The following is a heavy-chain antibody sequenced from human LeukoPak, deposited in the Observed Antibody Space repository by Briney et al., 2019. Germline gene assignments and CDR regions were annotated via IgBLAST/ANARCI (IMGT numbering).Heavy chain of an antibody. D-gene: IGHD3-3*01. J-gene: IGHJ4*02. CDR3: ARAGAAPDHDFWSGYQIDY. CDR1: GFTFSSYS. CDR2: ISSSSSYI. Sequence: GSXXXSXAASGFTFSSYSMNWVRQAPGKXXEWXSSISSSSSYIYYADSVKGRFTISRDNAKNSLYLQMNSLRAEDTAVYYCARAGAAPDHDFWSGYQIDYWGQGTLVTVSS. V-gene: IGHV3-21*01.